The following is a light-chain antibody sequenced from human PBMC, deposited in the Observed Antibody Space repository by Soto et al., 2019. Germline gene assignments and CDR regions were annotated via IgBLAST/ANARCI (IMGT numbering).Light chain of an antibody. J-gene: IGKJ5*01. Sequence: EIVMTQSPATLSVSPGERAALSGRASQSVSSNLAWYQQKPGQAPRLLIYGASSRATGIPARFSGSGSGTDFTLTISSLEPEDFAIYYCQQRSNWITFGQGTRLEI. CDR2: GAS. CDR1: QSVSSN. CDR3: QQRSNWIT. V-gene: IGKV3-11*01.